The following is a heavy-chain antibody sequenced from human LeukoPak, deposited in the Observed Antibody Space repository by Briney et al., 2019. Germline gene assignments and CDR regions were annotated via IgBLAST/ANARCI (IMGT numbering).Heavy chain of an antibody. CDR1: GFTFSSYW. CDR3: ARDLGDSYYYYMDV. V-gene: IGHV3-7*01. D-gene: IGHD3-16*01. CDR2: IKQDGSEK. Sequence: GGSLRLSCAASGFTFSSYWMSWVRQAPGKGLEWVANIKQDGSEKYYVDSVKGRFTISRDNAKNSLYLQMNSLRAEDTAVYYCARDLGDSYYYYMDVWGKGTTVIVSS. J-gene: IGHJ6*03.